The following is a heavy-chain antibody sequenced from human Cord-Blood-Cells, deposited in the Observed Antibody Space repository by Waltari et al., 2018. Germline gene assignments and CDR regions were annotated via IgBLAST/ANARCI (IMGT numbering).Heavy chain of an antibody. D-gene: IGHD3-10*01. Sequence: EVQLVESGGGLVQPGGSLKLSCAASGFPFSGSAMHWVRQASGKGLEWVGRIRSKANSYATAYAASVKGRFTISRDDSKNTAYLQMNSLKTEDTAVYYCTSRYYYGSGSYKYYFDYWGQGTLVTVSS. CDR1: GFPFSGSA. J-gene: IGHJ4*02. V-gene: IGHV3-73*01. CDR2: IRSKANSYAT. CDR3: TSRYYYGSGSYKYYFDY.